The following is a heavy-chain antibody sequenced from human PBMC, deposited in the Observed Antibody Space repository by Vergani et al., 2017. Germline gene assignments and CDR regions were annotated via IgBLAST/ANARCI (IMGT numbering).Heavy chain of an antibody. CDR1: GDSISSNNC. Sequence: QVQLQESGPGLVKPPGTLSLTCAVSGDSISSNNCWTWVRQPPGKGVGWIGEICHTEDTKYSPSLKSRVTVSVDESRNLFSLRLNSVTAADTAVYYCATIGYRRWGYYFDYWGQGILVTVSS. V-gene: IGHV4-4*03. CDR2: ICHTEDT. J-gene: IGHJ4*02. D-gene: IGHD2-2*02. CDR3: ATIGYRRWGYYFDY.